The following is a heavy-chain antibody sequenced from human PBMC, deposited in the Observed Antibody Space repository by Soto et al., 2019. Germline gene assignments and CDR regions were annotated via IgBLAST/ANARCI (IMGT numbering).Heavy chain of an antibody. J-gene: IGHJ4*02. CDR3: AKDLSPRIAAAGQAIDY. V-gene: IGHV3-23*01. D-gene: IGHD6-13*01. CDR2: ISGSGGST. CDR1: GFTFSSYA. Sequence: PVGSLRLSCAASGFTFSSYAMSWVRQAPGKGLVWVSPISGSGGSTNYADSVKGRFTTSRDNSKNTLYLQMNSLRAEDTAVYYCAKDLSPRIAAAGQAIDYWGQGTLVTVSS.